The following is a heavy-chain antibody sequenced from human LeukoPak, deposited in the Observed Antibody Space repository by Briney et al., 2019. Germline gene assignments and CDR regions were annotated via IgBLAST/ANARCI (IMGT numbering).Heavy chain of an antibody. D-gene: IGHD5-24*01. CDR1: GGSISSSNYF. CDR3: GRDSVEMGTIHSDY. CDR2: IYYSGST. Sequence: PSATLSLTCTASGGSISSSNYFWGWMRQAPGKGLEWIGSIYYSGSTYYNPSLKSRVTISADMSKNKFSLRLYSVTAADTAVYYCGRDSVEMGTIHSDYRGQGALGSVSS. J-gene: IGHJ4*02. V-gene: IGHV4-39*07.